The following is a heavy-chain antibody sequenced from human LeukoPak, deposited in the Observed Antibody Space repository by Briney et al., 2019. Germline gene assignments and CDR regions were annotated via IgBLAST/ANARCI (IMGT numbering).Heavy chain of an antibody. V-gene: IGHV3-30-3*01. CDR3: ELNLTVTRDTDY. Sequence: PGGSLRLPCAASGFNFISYVMHGVRQAPGKGLEWVAVISYDGNTKFYADSVKGRFTISRDNSKDTLYLQMISMRHEHTAVYYCELNLTVTRDTDYWGQGTLVAVSS. D-gene: IGHD4-17*01. J-gene: IGHJ4*02. CDR2: ISYDGNTK. CDR1: GFNFISYV.